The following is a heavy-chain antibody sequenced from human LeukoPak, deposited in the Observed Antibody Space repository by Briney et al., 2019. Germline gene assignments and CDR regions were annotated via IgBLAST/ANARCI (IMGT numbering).Heavy chain of an antibody. J-gene: IGHJ4*02. D-gene: IGHD6-19*01. CDR3: GRLGSGWYVSV. V-gene: IGHV4-59*08. Sequence: SETLSLTCAVHGGSFSGYYWSWIRQPPGKGLEWIGYIYYSGSTNYNPSLKNRVTISLDTSKNQFSLKLTSVTAADTAVYFCGRLGSGWYVSVWGQGTLVTVSS. CDR2: IYYSGST. CDR1: GGSFSGYY.